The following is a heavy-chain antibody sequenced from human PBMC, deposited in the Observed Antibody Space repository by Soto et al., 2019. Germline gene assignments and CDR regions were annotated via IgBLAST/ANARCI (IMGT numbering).Heavy chain of an antibody. J-gene: IGHJ4*02. CDR1: GGSISAYS. V-gene: IGHV4-59*01. CDR2: IHYNGNT. CDR3: TREGNLGRWLQPLDF. Sequence: SETLSLTCTVSGGSISAYSWSWVRQPPGKGLEWIGNIHYNGNTKYNPSLKSRVTMSVDTSKNQFSLKLISVTAADTAKYFCTREGNLGRWLQPLDFWGQGTLVTVSS. D-gene: IGHD6-19*01.